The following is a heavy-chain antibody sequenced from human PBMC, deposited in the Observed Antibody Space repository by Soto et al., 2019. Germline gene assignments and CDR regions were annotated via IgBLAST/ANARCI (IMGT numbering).Heavy chain of an antibody. D-gene: IGHD2-2*01. J-gene: IGHJ3*02. CDR3: VRDPYANAFDI. Sequence: QVQLRQWGAGLLKPSETLSLTCAVYGASLSGYDWSWIRQPPGKGLEWIGEINQSGGTNYNPSLKSRVTISMDTSKNQFSLRLSSVTAADTAIYYCVRDPYANAFDIWGRGTMVTVSS. CDR2: INQSGGT. V-gene: IGHV4-34*02. CDR1: GASLSGYD.